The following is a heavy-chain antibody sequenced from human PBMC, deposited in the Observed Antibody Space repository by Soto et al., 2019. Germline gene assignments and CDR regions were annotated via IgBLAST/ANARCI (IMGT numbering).Heavy chain of an antibody. CDR3: ARVRDPHLDHYGLDV. Sequence: SVKVSCKASGGTFSSYAISWVRQAPGQGLEWMGGIIPIYDAPNYAQKFQDRVTITADKSTTTVYLELSSLTSEDTAVYFCARVRDPHLDHYGLDVWGQGTTVTVSS. V-gene: IGHV1-69*06. CDR2: IIPIYDAP. CDR1: GGTFSSYA. J-gene: IGHJ6*02.